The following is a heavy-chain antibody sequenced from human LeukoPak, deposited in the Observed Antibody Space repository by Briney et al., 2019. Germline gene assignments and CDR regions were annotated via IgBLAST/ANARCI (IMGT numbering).Heavy chain of an antibody. CDR3: ARGSRLRYFDWSSTYFDY. CDR2: IYTSGST. D-gene: IGHD3-9*01. V-gene: IGHV4-4*07. CDR1: GGSISSYY. Sequence: SETLSLTCTVSGGSISSYYWSWIRQPAGKGLEWIGRIYTSGSTNYNPSLKSRVTMSVDTSKNQFSLKLSSVTAADTAVYYCARGSRLRYFDWSSTYFDYWGQGTLVTVSS. J-gene: IGHJ4*02.